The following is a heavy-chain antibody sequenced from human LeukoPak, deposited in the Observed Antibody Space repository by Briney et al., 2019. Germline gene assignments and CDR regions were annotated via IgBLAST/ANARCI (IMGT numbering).Heavy chain of an antibody. Sequence: SETLSLTCTVSGGSITSYYWSWIRQPPGKGLEWTGYIYYSGSTNYNPSLKSRVIISVDTSKNQFSLKLSSVTAADTAVYYCARHQRLYYYDSSGPYGMDVWGQGTTVTVSS. V-gene: IGHV4-59*08. J-gene: IGHJ6*02. D-gene: IGHD3-22*01. CDR2: IYYSGST. CDR1: GGSITSYY. CDR3: ARHQRLYYYDSSGPYGMDV.